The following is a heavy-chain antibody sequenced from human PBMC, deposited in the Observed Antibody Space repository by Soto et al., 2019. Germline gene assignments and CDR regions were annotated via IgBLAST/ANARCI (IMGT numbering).Heavy chain of an antibody. CDR1: GGSFSGYY. V-gene: IGHV4-34*01. CDR2: INHSGST. CDR3: ARAPTYYYDSSGYLVRLTAYYFDY. Sequence: PSETLSLTCAVYGGSFSGYYWSWIRQPPGKGLEWIGEINHSGSTNYNPSLKSRVTISVDTSKNQFSLKLSSVTAADTAVYYCARAPTYYYDSSGYLVRLTAYYFDYWGQGTLVTVSS. J-gene: IGHJ4*02. D-gene: IGHD3-22*01.